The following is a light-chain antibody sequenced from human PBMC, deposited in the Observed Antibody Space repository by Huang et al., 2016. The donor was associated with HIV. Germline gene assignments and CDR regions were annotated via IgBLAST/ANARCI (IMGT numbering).Light chain of an antibody. J-gene: IGKJ4*01. CDR3: LQDYSYPLT. Sequence: AIQMTQSPSSLSASVGDRVTITCRASEGIKKDLGWYQQKPGKAPKLLIYNESKLQGGVPSRFSGGGSDTDFTLTISSLQPEDFATYYCLQDYSYPLTFGGGTKVEFK. CDR1: EGIKKD. CDR2: NES. V-gene: IGKV1-6*01.